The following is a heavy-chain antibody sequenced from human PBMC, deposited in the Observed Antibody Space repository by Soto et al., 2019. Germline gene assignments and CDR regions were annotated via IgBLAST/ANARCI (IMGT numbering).Heavy chain of an antibody. Sequence: SETLSLTCTVSGGSISSHDYHWSWIRQPPGKGLEWIGYIYYDGVTYYNPSLKSRLTMSLDMSKNQFSLKLTSVTAADTAVYYCARDSFNYYYGMDVWGQGILVTVSS. CDR1: GGSISSHDYH. CDR2: IYYDGVT. J-gene: IGHJ6*02. V-gene: IGHV4-30-4*01. CDR3: ARDSFNYYYGMDV.